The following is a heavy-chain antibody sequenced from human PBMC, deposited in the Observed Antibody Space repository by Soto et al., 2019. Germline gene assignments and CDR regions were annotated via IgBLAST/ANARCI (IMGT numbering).Heavy chain of an antibody. CDR2: ISYDGSNK. CDR1: GFTFSSYA. Sequence: QVQLVESGGGVVQPGRCLRLSCAASGFTFSSYAMHWVRQAPGKGLEWVAVISYDGSNKYYADSVKGRFTISRDNSKNTLYLQMNSLRAEDTAVYYCARGVYSSSSIYYYYYGMDVWGQGTTVTVSS. D-gene: IGHD6-13*01. V-gene: IGHV3-30-3*01. CDR3: ARGVYSSSSIYYYYYGMDV. J-gene: IGHJ6*02.